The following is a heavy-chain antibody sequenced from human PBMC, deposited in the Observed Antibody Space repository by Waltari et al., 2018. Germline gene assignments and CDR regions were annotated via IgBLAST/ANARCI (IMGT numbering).Heavy chain of an antibody. J-gene: IGHJ3*01. CDR2: ISYTGAT. CDR3: ATYIGASIGTAAFDV. CDR1: GGSITNNRHY. V-gene: IGHV4-39*01. D-gene: IGHD3-16*01. Sequence: QLHLQESGPGLVKPSETLSLTCSVSGGSITNNRHYWGWIRQTPGKGLEWIATISYTGATYHNPSLKSRVTISGDTSKNQFSLKLTSVTAADTAVYYCATYIGASIGTAAFDVWGRGALVTVSS.